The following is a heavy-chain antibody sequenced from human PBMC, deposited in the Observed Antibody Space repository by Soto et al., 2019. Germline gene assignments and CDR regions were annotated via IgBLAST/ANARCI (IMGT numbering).Heavy chain of an antibody. D-gene: IGHD2-15*01. Sequence: SVKVSCKASGGTFSSYAISWVRQAPGQGLEWMGGIIPIFGTANYAQKFQGRVTITADESTSTAYMELSSLRSEDTAVYYCALEVVMVRPAHDSFHFSGQGTMVTLSS. J-gene: IGHJ3*01. CDR2: IIPIFGTA. CDR1: GGTFSSYA. V-gene: IGHV1-69*13. CDR3: ALEVVMVRPAHDSFHF.